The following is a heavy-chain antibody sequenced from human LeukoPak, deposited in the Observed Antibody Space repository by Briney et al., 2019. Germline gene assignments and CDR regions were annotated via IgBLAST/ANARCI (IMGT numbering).Heavy chain of an antibody. CDR3: ARDNRIVVVPAAIMRGPWFDP. V-gene: IGHV1-18*01. CDR1: SYTFTSYG. CDR2: ISAYNGNT. Sequence: GASVKVSCKASSYTFTSYGISWVRQAPGQGLEWMGWISAYNGNTNYAQKLQGRVTKTTDTSTSTAYMELRSLRSDDTAVYYCARDNRIVVVPAAIMRGPWFDPWGQGTLVTVSS. J-gene: IGHJ5*02. D-gene: IGHD2-2*02.